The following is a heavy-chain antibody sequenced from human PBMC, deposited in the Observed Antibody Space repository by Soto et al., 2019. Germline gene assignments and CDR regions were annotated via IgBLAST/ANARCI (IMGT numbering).Heavy chain of an antibody. V-gene: IGHV1-18*01. Sequence: QVQLAQSAAEVKKTGASVKVSCKASGYSFTSYGISWVRRAPGQGLEWMGWISPYNGHTQFVQRFQGRVSMTTDTSTKTAYMELRNLRSDDTAHYYCARDLTIVPATHPRLENYGMDVWGQGTTVIVSS. D-gene: IGHD2-2*01. J-gene: IGHJ6*02. CDR2: ISPYNGHT. CDR3: ARDLTIVPATHPRLENYGMDV. CDR1: GYSFTSYG.